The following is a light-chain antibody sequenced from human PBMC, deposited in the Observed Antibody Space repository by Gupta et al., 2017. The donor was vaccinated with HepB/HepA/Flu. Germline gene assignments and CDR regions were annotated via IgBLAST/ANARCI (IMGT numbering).Light chain of an antibody. J-gene: IGKJ2*04. V-gene: IGKV1-39*01. CDR1: QNINNY. CDR2: AAS. Sequence: DIQMTQSPSSLSASVGDRVTITCRASQNINNYLNWYQQKPGTAPKLLIYAASSVHSGVPSRFSGSGSGTXFTLTIXKLQPEDFATYYCQQSDSTLCSFGXGTEVEIK. CDR3: QQSDSTLCS.